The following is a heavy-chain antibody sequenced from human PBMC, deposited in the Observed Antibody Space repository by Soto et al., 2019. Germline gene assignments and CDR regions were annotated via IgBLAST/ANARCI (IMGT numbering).Heavy chain of an antibody. Sequence: GSLRLSCAASGFTFSSYSVNWVRQAPGKGLEWVSYISSSSTIYYADSVKGRFTISRDNAKNPLYLQMNSLRDEDTAVYYCARSARGVAFDIWGQGTTVTVSS. CDR1: GFTFSSYS. CDR2: ISSSSTI. CDR3: ARSARGVAFDI. J-gene: IGHJ3*02. V-gene: IGHV3-48*02.